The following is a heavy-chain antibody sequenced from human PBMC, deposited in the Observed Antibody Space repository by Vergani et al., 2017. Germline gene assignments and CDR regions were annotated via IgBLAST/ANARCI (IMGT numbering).Heavy chain of an antibody. CDR3: AREGITMVRGVMYYYGMDV. J-gene: IGHJ6*02. CDR2: INPNSGGK. V-gene: IGHV1-2*02. CDR1: GYTFTGYY. Sequence: QVQLVQSGAEVKKPGASVKVSCKASGYTFTGYYMHWVRQAPGQGLEWMGWINPNSGGKNYAQKFQGRVTMTRDTSISTAYMELSRLRSDDTAVYYCAREGITMVRGVMYYYGMDVWGQGTTVTVSS. D-gene: IGHD3-10*01.